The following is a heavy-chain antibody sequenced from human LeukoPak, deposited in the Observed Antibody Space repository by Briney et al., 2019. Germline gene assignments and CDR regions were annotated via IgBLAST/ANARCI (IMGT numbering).Heavy chain of an antibody. V-gene: IGHV4-59*01. CDR3: ARDGVVLVLFYYMDV. Sequence: SETLSLTCTVSGGSISSYYWSWIRQPPGKGLEWIGYIYYSGSTNYNPSLKSRVTISVDTSKNQFSLKLSSVTAADTAVYYCARDGVVLVLFYYMDVWGKGTTVTVSS. CDR1: GGSISSYY. J-gene: IGHJ6*03. D-gene: IGHD2-8*01. CDR2: IYYSGST.